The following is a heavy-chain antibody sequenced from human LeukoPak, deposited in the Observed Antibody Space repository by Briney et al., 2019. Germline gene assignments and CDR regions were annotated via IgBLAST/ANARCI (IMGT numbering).Heavy chain of an antibody. CDR1: GFTYNNYG. CDR3: AKDVSPGWSFDS. Sequence: PGGSLRLSCAASGFTYNNYGMHWVRQAPGKGLEWVTFISYDGSDKSYADSVKGRFIISRDDSKKTLDVQMNSLTTDDTAVYYCAKDVSPGWSFDSWGQGTLVTVSS. J-gene: IGHJ4*02. D-gene: IGHD6-19*01. CDR2: ISYDGSDK. V-gene: IGHV3-30*02.